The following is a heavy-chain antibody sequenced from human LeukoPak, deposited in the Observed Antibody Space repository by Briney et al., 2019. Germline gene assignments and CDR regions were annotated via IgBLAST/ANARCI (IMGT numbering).Heavy chain of an antibody. CDR3: ARTTYSSGWTMDN. Sequence: GGSLRLSCAASGFTFSSYAMSWVRQAPGKGLVWVSRINSDGSGTSYADSVKGRFTISRDNAKNTLYVQMNSLRAEDTAVYYCARTTYSSGWTMDNWGQGTLVTVSS. CDR1: GFTFSSYA. J-gene: IGHJ4*02. CDR2: INSDGSGT. D-gene: IGHD6-19*01. V-gene: IGHV3-74*01.